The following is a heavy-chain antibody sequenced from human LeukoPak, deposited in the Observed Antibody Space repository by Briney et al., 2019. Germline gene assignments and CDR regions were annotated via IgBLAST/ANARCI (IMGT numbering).Heavy chain of an antibody. V-gene: IGHV4-39*01. J-gene: IGHJ4*02. CDR3: ARLITAFQAFDS. CDR1: GGSISSSSYF. Sequence: HPSETLSLTCTVSGGSISSSSYFWAWIRQPPGKGLEWIGSIYYSGSTYYNPSLNSRVTISVDTSKNQFSLNLSSVTAADTAVYYCARLITAFQAFDSWGQGTLVTVSS. CDR2: IYYSGST. D-gene: IGHD3-16*01.